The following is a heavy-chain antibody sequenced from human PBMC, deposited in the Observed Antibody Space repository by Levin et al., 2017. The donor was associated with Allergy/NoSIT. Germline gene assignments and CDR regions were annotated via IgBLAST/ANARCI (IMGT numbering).Heavy chain of an antibody. J-gene: IGHJ5*02. CDR1: GYTFTGYY. Sequence: PGGSLRLSCKASGYTFTGYYIHWVRQAPGQGLEWMGWINPDSGDTKCAQKFQDRVTMTRDTSISTAYMEVTRLRFEDTAIYFCARMLTGTWEWFDPWGQGTLVTVSS. CDR2: INPDSGDT. V-gene: IGHV1-2*02. D-gene: IGHD1-7*01. CDR3: ARMLTGTWEWFDP.